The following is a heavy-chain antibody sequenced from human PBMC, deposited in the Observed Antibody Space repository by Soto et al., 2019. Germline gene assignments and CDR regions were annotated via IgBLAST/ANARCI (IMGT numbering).Heavy chain of an antibody. CDR3: ARYPHRYNWNRPMFDY. Sequence: LRLYCAASGFTFSDYYMSWIRQAPGKGLEWVSYISSSSSYTNYADSVKGRFTISRGNAKNSLYLQMNSLRAEDTAVYYCARYPHRYNWNRPMFDYWGQGTLVTVSS. CDR1: GFTFSDYY. V-gene: IGHV3-11*06. J-gene: IGHJ4*02. CDR2: ISSSSSYT. D-gene: IGHD1-20*01.